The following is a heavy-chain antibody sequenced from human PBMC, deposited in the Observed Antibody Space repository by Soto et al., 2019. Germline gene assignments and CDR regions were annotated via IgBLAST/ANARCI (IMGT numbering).Heavy chain of an antibody. CDR3: ATSEYSSLSINWFDP. CDR1: GGSVDSVNHY. Sequence: SETLSLTCSVSGGSVDSVNHYWSWIRQPPGKGLEWIGYIYNDGHTFYNPSLKSRVKILVDKSRNQFSLRLSSVTAADTAVYFCATSEYSSLSINWFDPWGQGALVTVSS. J-gene: IGHJ5*02. CDR2: IYNDGHT. D-gene: IGHD6-6*01. V-gene: IGHV4-30-4*01.